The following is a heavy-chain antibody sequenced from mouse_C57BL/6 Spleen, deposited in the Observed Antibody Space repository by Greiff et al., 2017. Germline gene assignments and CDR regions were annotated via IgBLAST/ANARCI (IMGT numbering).Heavy chain of an antibody. CDR3: ARNDYGSSFWYGDV. V-gene: IGHV1-7*01. CDR1: GYTFTSYW. J-gene: IGHJ1*03. Sequence: QVQLQPSGAELAKPGASVKLSCKASGYTFTSYWMHWVKQRPGPGLEWIGYINPSSGYTKSNQKFTDKATLTADKSSSTAYMQLSSLTYEDSAVYDGARNDYGSSFWYGDVWGTGTTVTVSS. CDR2: INPSSGYT. D-gene: IGHD1-1*01.